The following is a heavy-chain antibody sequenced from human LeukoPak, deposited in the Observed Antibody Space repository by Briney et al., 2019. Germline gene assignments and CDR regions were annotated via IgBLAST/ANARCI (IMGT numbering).Heavy chain of an antibody. CDR3: AKGRRDSLGH. CDR1: GYTFTKYD. D-gene: IGHD3-22*01. Sequence: ASVKVSCKASGYTFTKYDINGVRQATGQGLEWMGWMNPNSGNTGYEQQFQGRVPMPRDTSISTAYMELRRLRSDDTAVYYCAKGRRDSLGHWAQGTLVTVSS. J-gene: IGHJ4*02. V-gene: IGHV1-8*01. CDR2: MNPNSGNT.